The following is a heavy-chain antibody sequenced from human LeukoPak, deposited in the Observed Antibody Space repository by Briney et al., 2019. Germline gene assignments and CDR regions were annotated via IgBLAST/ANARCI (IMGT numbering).Heavy chain of an antibody. Sequence: GASVKVSCKASGYTFTSYGISWVRQAPGQGLEWMGIINPSGGSTSYAQKFQGRVTMTRDTSTSTVYMELSSLRSEDTAVYYCARGGIAVAVPFDYWGQGTLVTVSS. CDR2: INPSGGST. CDR1: GYTFTSYG. V-gene: IGHV1-46*01. D-gene: IGHD6-19*01. J-gene: IGHJ4*02. CDR3: ARGGIAVAVPFDY.